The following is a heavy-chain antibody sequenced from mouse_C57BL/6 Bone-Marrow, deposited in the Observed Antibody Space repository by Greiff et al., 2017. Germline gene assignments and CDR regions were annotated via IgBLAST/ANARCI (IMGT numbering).Heavy chain of an antibody. CDR1: GYTFTNYW. V-gene: IGHV1-63*01. Sequence: QVQLKESGAELVRPGTSVKMSCKASGYTFTNYWLGWAKPRPGHGLEWIGDIYPGGGYTNYNEKFKGKATLTADKSSSTAYMQFSSRTSEDSAIYYCARRGWGYFEVWGTVTTVSGSA. CDR2: IYPGGGYT. J-gene: IGHJ1*03. CDR3: ARRGWGYFEV. D-gene: IGHD3-3*01.